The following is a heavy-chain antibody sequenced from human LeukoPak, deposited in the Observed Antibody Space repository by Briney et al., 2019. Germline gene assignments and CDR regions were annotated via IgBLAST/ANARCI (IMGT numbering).Heavy chain of an antibody. D-gene: IGHD2-2*01. CDR2: IRYDGSNK. CDR1: GFTFSSYG. J-gene: IGHJ4*02. CDR3: AKDGPIVCSSTSCSNPGFDY. Sequence: GGSLRLSCAASGFTFSSYGMHWVRQAPGKGLEWVAFIRYDGSNKYYADSVKGRFTISRDNSKNTLYLQMNSLRAEDTAVYYCAKDGPIVCSSTSCSNPGFDYWGQGTLVTVSS. V-gene: IGHV3-30*02.